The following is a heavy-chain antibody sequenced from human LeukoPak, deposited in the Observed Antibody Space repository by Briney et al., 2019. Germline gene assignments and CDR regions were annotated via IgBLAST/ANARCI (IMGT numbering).Heavy chain of an antibody. CDR3: ARYYDKSGYYGRHDY. Sequence: GGSLRLSCAASGFTFGTYAMSWVRQAPGKGLEWVSAISGSDGSTYYADAVKGRFTISRDNSKNTLYLQMNSLRAEDTAVYYCARYYDKSGYYGRHDYWGQGTLVTVSS. J-gene: IGHJ4*02. V-gene: IGHV3-23*01. CDR2: ISGSDGST. D-gene: IGHD3-22*01. CDR1: GFTFGTYA.